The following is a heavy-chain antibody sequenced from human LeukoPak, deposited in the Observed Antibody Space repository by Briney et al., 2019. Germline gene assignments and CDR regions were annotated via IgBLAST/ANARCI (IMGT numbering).Heavy chain of an antibody. V-gene: IGHV4-39*01. CDR1: GASISSSSYY. J-gene: IGHJ4*02. CDR2: IYDGGRT. Sequence: SETLSLTCTVSGASISSSSYYWGWIRQPPGKGLEWIGSIYDGGRTHYSPPLKSRVTISLDTSKNQFSLKLSSVTASDTAMYYCARGGSSGYYYLFDYWGQGTLVTVSS. CDR3: ARGGSSGYYYLFDY. D-gene: IGHD3-22*01.